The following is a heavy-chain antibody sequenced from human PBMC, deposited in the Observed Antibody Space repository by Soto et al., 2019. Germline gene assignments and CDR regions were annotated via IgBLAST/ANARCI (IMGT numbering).Heavy chain of an antibody. CDR2: IIPIFGTA. Sequence: QVQLVESGGGVVQPGRSLRLSCAASGFTFSSYAISWVRQAPGQGLEWMGGIIPIFGTANYAQKFQGRVTITADESTSTAYMELSSLRSEDTAVYYCARGKQQLVTFSASDYWGQGTLVTVSS. J-gene: IGHJ4*02. CDR1: GFTFSSYA. CDR3: ARGKQQLVTFSASDY. D-gene: IGHD6-13*01. V-gene: IGHV1-69*01.